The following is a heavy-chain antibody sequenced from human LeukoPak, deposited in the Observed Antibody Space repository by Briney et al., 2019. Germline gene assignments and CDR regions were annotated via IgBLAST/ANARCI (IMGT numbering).Heavy chain of an antibody. CDR2: ISGSGGST. V-gene: IGHV3-23*01. D-gene: IGHD3-10*01. CDR3: AKGQLWFGEFSYFDY. J-gene: IGHJ4*02. CDR1: GFTFSSFG. Sequence: GGSLRLSCAASGFTFSSFGMSWVRQAPGKGLEWVSVISGSGGSTDYADSVKGRFSISRDNSKNTLYLQMNSLRAEDTAVYYCAKGQLWFGEFSYFDYWGQGTLVTVSS.